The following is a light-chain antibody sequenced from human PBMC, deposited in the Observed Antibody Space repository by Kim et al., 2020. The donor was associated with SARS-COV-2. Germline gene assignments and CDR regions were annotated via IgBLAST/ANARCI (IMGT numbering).Light chain of an antibody. CDR2: VNNDGSH. CDR3: QSWGV. CDR1: SGHSSNA. V-gene: IGLV4-69*01. J-gene: IGLJ3*02. Sequence: QLVLTQSPTASASLGASVKLTCTLNSGHSSNAIAWHQQQPEKCPRYLMKVNNDGSHSKGDGIPDRFSGSSSGAERYLTISSLQSVDEADYYCQSWGVFGGGTKLTVL.